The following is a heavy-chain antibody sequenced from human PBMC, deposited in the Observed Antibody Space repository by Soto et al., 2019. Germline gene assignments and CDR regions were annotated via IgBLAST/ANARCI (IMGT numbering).Heavy chain of an antibody. D-gene: IGHD3-3*01. CDR3: AKDSPYYTNSPFYLDS. V-gene: IGHV3-23*01. CDR2: ITSNGDST. J-gene: IGHJ4*02. Sequence: HPGGSLRLSCAAFGFDFNKYAMTWVRQAPGKGLQWVSSITSNGDSTYYADSVKGRFTTSRDNSKNTLYLQMNSLRADDTAVFYCAKDSPYYTNSPFYLDSWGQGTLVTVSS. CDR1: GFDFNKYA.